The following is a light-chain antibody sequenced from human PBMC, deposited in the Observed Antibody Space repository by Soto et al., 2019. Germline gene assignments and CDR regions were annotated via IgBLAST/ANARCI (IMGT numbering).Light chain of an antibody. CDR3: QQRSNWPLFT. CDR2: GAS. J-gene: IGKJ3*01. V-gene: IGKV3-11*01. Sequence: EIVLTQSPATLSLSPGERATLSCRASQSVSSYLAWYQQKPDQAPRLLXYGASSRATGIPARFSGSGSGADLTLTISSLEPEDFAVYYCQQRSNWPLFTFGPGTKVDIK. CDR1: QSVSSY.